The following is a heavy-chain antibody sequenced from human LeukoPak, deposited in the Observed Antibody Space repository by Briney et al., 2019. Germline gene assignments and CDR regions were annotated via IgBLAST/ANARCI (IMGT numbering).Heavy chain of an antibody. CDR2: IIPIFGTA. Sequence: SVKVSCKASGGTFSSYAISWVRQAPGQGLEWMGGIIPIFGTANYAQKFQGRVTITADESTSTAYMELSSLRSEDTAVYYCARVVAIAELRAYYYYYYGMDVWGQGTTVTVSS. CDR1: GGTFSSYA. J-gene: IGHJ6*02. V-gene: IGHV1-69*01. CDR3: ARVVAIAELRAYYYYYYGMDV. D-gene: IGHD1-26*01.